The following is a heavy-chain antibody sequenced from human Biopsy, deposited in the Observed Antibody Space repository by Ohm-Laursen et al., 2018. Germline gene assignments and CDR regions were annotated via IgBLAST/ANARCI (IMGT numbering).Heavy chain of an antibody. D-gene: IGHD4-23*01. Sequence: GTLSLTCTVSGGSLSNNNYYWGWIRQPPGKGLEWIGSIFYRGSTHYKPSLKSRVNISVDTSKNQFSLKLNSVTAADTAVYYCARGSNDFGGLYFPRWGQGTLLTVSS. CDR1: GGSLSNNNYY. CDR2: IFYRGST. V-gene: IGHV4-39*07. CDR3: ARGSNDFGGLYFPR. J-gene: IGHJ4*02.